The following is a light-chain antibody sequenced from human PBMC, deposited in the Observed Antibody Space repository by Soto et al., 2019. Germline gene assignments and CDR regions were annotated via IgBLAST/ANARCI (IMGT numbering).Light chain of an antibody. CDR2: DAY. Sequence: EIVLTQSPGTLSLSPGVRATLSCRSSQSVSSSYLAWYQQKPGEAPRLLIYDAYSRATGIPDRFSGSGSGTDFTLTISRLQPEDFAVYYCQQYGSSPTFGQGPKVEIK. V-gene: IGKV3-20*01. CDR1: QSVSSSY. J-gene: IGKJ1*01. CDR3: QQYGSSPT.